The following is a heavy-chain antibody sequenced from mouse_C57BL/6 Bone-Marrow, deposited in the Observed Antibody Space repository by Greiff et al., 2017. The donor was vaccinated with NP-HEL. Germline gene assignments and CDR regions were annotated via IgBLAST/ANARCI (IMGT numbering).Heavy chain of an antibody. V-gene: IGHV5-12*01. D-gene: IGHD1-1*01. CDR3: ARHGTWYFDV. CDR2: ISNGGGST. CDR1: GFTFSDYY. J-gene: IGHJ1*03. Sequence: EVNLVESGGGLVQPGGSLKLSCAASGFTFSDYYMYWVRQTPEKRLEWVAYISNGGGSTYYPDTVKGRFTISRDNAKNTLYLQMSRLKSEDTAMYYCARHGTWYFDVWGTGTTVTVSS.